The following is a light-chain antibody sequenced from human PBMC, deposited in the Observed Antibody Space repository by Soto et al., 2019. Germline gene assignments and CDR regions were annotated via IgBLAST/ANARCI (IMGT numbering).Light chain of an antibody. CDR2: WAS. J-gene: IGKJ4*01. CDR3: QQYYSRPLT. V-gene: IGKV4-1*01. CDR1: QSVFYSSNNKDY. Sequence: DIVMTQSPDSLAVSLGERATINCKSTQSVFYSSNNKDYLAWYQQKPGQPPKLLVSWASIRESGVPDRFSGSGSGTDFTLTISRLQAEDVAVYYCQQYYSRPLTFGGGTKVEIK.